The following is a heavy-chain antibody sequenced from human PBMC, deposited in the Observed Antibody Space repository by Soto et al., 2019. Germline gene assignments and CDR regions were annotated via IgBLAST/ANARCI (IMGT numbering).Heavy chain of an antibody. CDR3: AREETRPDY. Sequence: QVQLVESGGGLVKPGGSLRLSCAASGFTFSDYYMSWIRQAPGKGLEWVSYISSTGTVKYYADSVKGRFTISRDDAKTSLYLQMSSLRAEDTAVYYCAREETRPDYWGQGTLVTVSS. CDR2: ISSTGTVK. J-gene: IGHJ4*02. CDR1: GFTFSDYY. V-gene: IGHV3-11*01. D-gene: IGHD1-1*01.